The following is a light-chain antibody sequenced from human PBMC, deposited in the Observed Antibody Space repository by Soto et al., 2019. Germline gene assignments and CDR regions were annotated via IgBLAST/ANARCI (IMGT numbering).Light chain of an antibody. CDR3: QTWVTGIHI. CDR1: SGQSNYA. CDR2: LNSDGSH. Sequence: QPVLTQSPSASASLGASVKLTCTLSSGQSNYAIAWHQQQPEKGPRFLMKLNSDGSHSKGDGIPDRFSGSSSGAERYLTISTLQSEDEADYYCQTWVTGIHIFGGGTKVTVL. J-gene: IGLJ2*01. V-gene: IGLV4-69*01.